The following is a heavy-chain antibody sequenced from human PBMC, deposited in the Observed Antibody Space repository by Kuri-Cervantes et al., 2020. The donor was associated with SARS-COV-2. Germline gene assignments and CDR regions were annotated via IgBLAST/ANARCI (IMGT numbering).Heavy chain of an antibody. CDR3: ARGVVPAAMSVGYYYYGMDV. Sequence: GESLKISCAASGFTFSDHYMDWVRQAPGKGLEWVGRTRNKAISYTTEYAASVKGRFTISRDDSKNSLYLQMNSLKTEDTAVYYCARGVVPAAMSVGYYYYGMDVWGQGTTVTVSS. V-gene: IGHV3-72*01. CDR2: TRNKAISYTT. D-gene: IGHD2-2*01. CDR1: GFTFSDHY. J-gene: IGHJ6*02.